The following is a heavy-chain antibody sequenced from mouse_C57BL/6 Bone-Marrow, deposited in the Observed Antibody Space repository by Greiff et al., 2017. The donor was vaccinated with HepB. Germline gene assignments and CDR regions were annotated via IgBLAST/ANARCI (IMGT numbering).Heavy chain of an antibody. CDR1: GFTFSSYA. J-gene: IGHJ1*03. CDR2: ISDGGSYT. CDR3: ARDRRLLRSWYFDV. D-gene: IGHD1-1*01. Sequence: EVQGVESGGGLVKPGGSLKLSCAASGFTFSSYAMSWVRQTPEKRLEWVATISDGGSYTYYPDNVKGRFTISRDNAKNNLYLQMSHLKSEETAMYYCARDRRLLRSWYFDVWGTGTTVTVSS. V-gene: IGHV5-4*01.